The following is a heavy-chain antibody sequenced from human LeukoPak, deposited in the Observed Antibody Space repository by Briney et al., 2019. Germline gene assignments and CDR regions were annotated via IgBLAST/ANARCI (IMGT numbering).Heavy chain of an antibody. J-gene: IGHJ4*02. CDR3: ARERTTVRY. V-gene: IGHV3-11*01. CDR2: ISSDGSTL. D-gene: IGHD4-17*01. Sequence: PGGSLRLSCAASGFTFSDDYMSGIRQAPGKGPEWVSYISSDGSTLFYADSVRGRFTISRDNAKNSLFLQMNSLRAEDTAVYYCARERTTVRYWGQGTLVTVSS. CDR1: GFTFSDDY.